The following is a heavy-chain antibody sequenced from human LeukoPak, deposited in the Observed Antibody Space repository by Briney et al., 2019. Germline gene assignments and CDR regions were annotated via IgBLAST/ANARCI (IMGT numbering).Heavy chain of an antibody. CDR2: IYYSGST. CDR1: GSSISSSSYY. V-gene: IGHV4-39*07. CDR3: ARVRMGATDFDY. Sequence: KASETLSLTCTVSGSSISSSSYYWGWIRQPPGKGLEWIGSIYYSGSTYYNPSLKSRVTISVDTSKNQFSLKLSSVTAADTAVYYCARVRMGATDFDYWGQGTLVTVSS. D-gene: IGHD1-26*01. J-gene: IGHJ4*02.